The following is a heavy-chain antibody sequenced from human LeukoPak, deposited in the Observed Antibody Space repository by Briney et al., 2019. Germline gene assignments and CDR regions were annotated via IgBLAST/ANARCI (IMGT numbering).Heavy chain of an antibody. V-gene: IGHV3-64*01. CDR2: ISSNGDTT. J-gene: IGHJ4*02. D-gene: IGHD1-26*01. CDR1: GFTFSSYA. CDR3: ARGGTVTIVGGVHYFDC. Sequence: GGSVRLSCAASGFTFSSYAMHWVRQSPGKGLESVSGISSNGDTTYYANSVKGRFSISRDNSKNTLYLQMGSLRDEDMAVYYCARGGTVTIVGGVHYFDCWGQGTLVTVSS.